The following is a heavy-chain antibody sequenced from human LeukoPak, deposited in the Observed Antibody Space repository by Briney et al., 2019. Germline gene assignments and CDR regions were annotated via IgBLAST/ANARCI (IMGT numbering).Heavy chain of an antibody. J-gene: IGHJ4*02. Sequence: GGSLRLSCAASRFTFSNDWKRWVRQAPGKGLEWVANIKKDGIEKYYVDSVEGRFTISRDNAKNSLYLQMNSLRVEDTAVYYCAREYSSPYFDYWGQGTLVTVSS. D-gene: IGHD6-13*01. CDR1: RFTFSNDW. V-gene: IGHV3-7*01. CDR3: AREYSSPYFDY. CDR2: IKKDGIEK.